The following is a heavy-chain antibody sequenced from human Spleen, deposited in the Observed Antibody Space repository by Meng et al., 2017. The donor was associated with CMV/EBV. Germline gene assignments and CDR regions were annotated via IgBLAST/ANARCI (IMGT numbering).Heavy chain of an antibody. CDR2: ISPSGST. V-gene: IGHV4-34*01. CDR3: ASSTGGRDF. D-gene: IGHD1-1*01. Sequence: LSLTCAVYGGSLSGHFWTWIRQPPGKGLEWIGEISPSGSTNYNPSLKSRVTISVDTSKNQFSLELSSVSAADTAVYYCASSTGGRDFWGQGTLVTVSS. J-gene: IGHJ4*02. CDR1: GGSLSGHF.